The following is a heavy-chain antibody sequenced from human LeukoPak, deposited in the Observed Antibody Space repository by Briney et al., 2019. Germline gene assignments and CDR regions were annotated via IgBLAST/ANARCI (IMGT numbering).Heavy chain of an antibody. CDR1: GFPFSSYA. CDR3: AKNRGSVDAFDI. V-gene: IGHV3-23*01. Sequence: GGPLRLSCAASGFPFSSYAMSGVRQAPGKGLEWVSAISGSGGSTYYADSVKGRFTISRDNSKNTLYLQMNSLRAEDTAVYYCAKNRGSVDAFDIWGQGTMVTVSS. J-gene: IGHJ3*02. CDR2: ISGSGGST. D-gene: IGHD1-26*01.